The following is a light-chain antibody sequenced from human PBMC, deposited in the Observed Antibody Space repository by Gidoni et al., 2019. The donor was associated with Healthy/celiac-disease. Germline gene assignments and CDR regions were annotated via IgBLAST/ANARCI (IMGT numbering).Light chain of an antibody. CDR1: KLGDKY. V-gene: IGLV3-1*01. Sequence: SYELPQPPSVSVSPGQTASITCSGDKLGDKYACWYQQKPGQSPVLVIYQDSKRPSGIPERFSGSNSGNTATLTISGTQAMDEVDYYCQAWDSSTAVFGGGTKLTVL. CDR2: QDS. CDR3: QAWDSSTAV. J-gene: IGLJ2*01.